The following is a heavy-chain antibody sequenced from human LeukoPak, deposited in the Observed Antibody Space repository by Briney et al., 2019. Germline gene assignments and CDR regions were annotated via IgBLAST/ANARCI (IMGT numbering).Heavy chain of an antibody. CDR3: ARGPRYYGSGSYYKGASFDY. J-gene: IGHJ4*02. CDR2: INHSGST. Sequence: SETLSLTCAVYGGSFSGYYWSWIRQPPGKGLEWIGEINHSGSTNYNPSLKSRVTISVDTSKNQFSLKLSSVTAADSAVYYCARGPRYYGSGSYYKGASFDYWGQGTLVTVSS. V-gene: IGHV4-34*01. CDR1: GGSFSGYY. D-gene: IGHD3-10*01.